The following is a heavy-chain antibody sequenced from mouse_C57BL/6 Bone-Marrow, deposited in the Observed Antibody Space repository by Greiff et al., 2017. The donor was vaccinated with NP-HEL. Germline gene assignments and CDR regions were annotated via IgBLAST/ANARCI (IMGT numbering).Heavy chain of an antibody. J-gene: IGHJ2*01. Sequence: EVHLVESGGGLVKPGGSLKLSCAASGFTFSSYAMSWVRQTPEKRLEWVATISDGGSYTYYPDNVKGRFTISRDNAKNNLYLQMSHLKSEDTAMYYCAREGVRYCDYGGQGTTLTVTS. CDR2: ISDGGSYT. CDR3: AREGVRYCDY. V-gene: IGHV5-4*01. CDR1: GFTFSSYA.